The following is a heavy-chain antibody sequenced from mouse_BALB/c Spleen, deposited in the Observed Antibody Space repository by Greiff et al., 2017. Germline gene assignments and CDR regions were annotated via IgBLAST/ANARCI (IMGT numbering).Heavy chain of an antibody. CDR2: IRNKANGYTT. Sequence: DVHLVESGGGLVQPGGSLRLSCATSGFTFTDYYMSWVRQPPGKALEWLGFIRNKANGYTTEYSASVKGRFTISRDNSQSILYLQMNTLRAEDSATYYCARDKGFYAMDYWGQGTSVTVSS. J-gene: IGHJ4*01. V-gene: IGHV7-3*02. CDR1: GFTFTDYY. CDR3: ARDKGFYAMDY.